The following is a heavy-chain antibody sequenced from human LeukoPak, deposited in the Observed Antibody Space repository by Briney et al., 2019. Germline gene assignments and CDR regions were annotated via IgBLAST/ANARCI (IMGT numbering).Heavy chain of an antibody. D-gene: IGHD2-2*01. CDR2: ISYDGSNK. CDR3: AKDRGSYCSSTSCYPNWFDP. CDR1: GFTFSSYG. J-gene: IGHJ5*02. V-gene: IGHV3-30*18. Sequence: GGSLRLSCAASGFTFSSYGMHWVRQAPGKGLEWVAVISYDGSNKYYADSVKGRFTISRDNSKNTLYLQMNSLRAEDTAVYYCAKDRGSYCSSTSCYPNWFDPWGQGTLVTVSS.